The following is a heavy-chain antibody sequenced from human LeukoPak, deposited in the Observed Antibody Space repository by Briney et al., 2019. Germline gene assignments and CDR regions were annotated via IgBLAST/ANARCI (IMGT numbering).Heavy chain of an antibody. CDR2: ISYDGSNK. CDR3: AWAGYCSGGSCMGGYMDV. Sequence: GGSLRLSCAASGFTFSSYAMHWVRQAPGKGLEWVAVISYDGSNKYYADSVKGRFTISKDNSKNTLYLQMNGLRAEDTAVYYCAWAGYCSGGSCMGGYMDVWGKGTTVTVSS. D-gene: IGHD2-15*01. V-gene: IGHV3-30*04. J-gene: IGHJ6*03. CDR1: GFTFSSYA.